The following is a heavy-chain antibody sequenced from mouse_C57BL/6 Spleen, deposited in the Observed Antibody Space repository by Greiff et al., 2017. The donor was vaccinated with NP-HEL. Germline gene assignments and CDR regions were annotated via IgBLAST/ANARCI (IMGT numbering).Heavy chain of an antibody. CDR2: INPSTGGT. CDR3: ARDYSKSFDY. J-gene: IGHJ2*01. Sequence: DVQLQESGPELVKPGASVKISCKASGYSFTGYYMNWVKQSPEKSLEWIGEINPSTGGTTYNQKFKAKATLTVDKSSSTAYMQLKSLTSEDSAVYYCARDYSKSFDYWGQGTTLTVSS. V-gene: IGHV1-42*01. D-gene: IGHD2-5*01. CDR1: GYSFTGYY.